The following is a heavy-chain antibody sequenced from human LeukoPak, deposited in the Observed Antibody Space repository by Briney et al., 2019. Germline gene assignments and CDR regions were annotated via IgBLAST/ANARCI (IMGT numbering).Heavy chain of an antibody. V-gene: IGHV1-58*02. J-gene: IGHJ4*02. CDR1: GFTFTSSA. Sequence: SVKVSCKASGFTFTSSAMQWVRQARGQRLEWIGWIVVGSGNTNYAQKFQERVTITRDMSTSTAYMELSSLRSEDTAVYYCARTAYDYVSTGYPGYFDYWGQGTLVTVSS. CDR2: IVVGSGNT. CDR3: ARTAYDYVSTGYPGYFDY. D-gene: IGHD3-16*01.